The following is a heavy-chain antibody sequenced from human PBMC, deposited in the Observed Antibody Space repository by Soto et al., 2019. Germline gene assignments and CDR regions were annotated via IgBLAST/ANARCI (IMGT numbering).Heavy chain of an antibody. V-gene: IGHV1-69*12. CDR2: IIPIFGTA. Sequence: QVQLVQSGAEVKKRGSSVKVSCKASGGTFSSYAISWVRKAPGQGLEWMGGIIPIFGTANYAQKFQGRVTITADESTSTAYMELSSLRSEDTAVYYCARDQSGYDYHYYGMDVWGQGTTVTVSS. D-gene: IGHD5-12*01. CDR1: GGTFSSYA. CDR3: ARDQSGYDYHYYGMDV. J-gene: IGHJ6*02.